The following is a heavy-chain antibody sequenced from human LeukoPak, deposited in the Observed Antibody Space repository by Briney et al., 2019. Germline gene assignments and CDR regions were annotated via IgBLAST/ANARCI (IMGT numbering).Heavy chain of an antibody. CDR1: GYTFIDYY. V-gene: IGHV1-2*02. CDR3: ARNPPRSGEGDY. D-gene: IGHD7-27*01. J-gene: IGHJ4*02. Sequence: ASVKVSCKASGYTFIDYYLHWVRQAPGQGLEWMGWIDPNSGDTNYAQKFQGRVTMTRDTSISTAYMELSRLTSDDTAVYYCARNPPRSGEGDYWGQGTLVTVSS. CDR2: IDPNSGDT.